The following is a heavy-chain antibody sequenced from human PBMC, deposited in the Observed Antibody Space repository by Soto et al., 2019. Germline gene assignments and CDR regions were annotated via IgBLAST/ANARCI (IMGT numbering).Heavy chain of an antibody. CDR2: ISGSGGSP. CDR3: AREGDITAAFDY. D-gene: IGHD6-13*01. CDR1: GLIFSNYA. Sequence: EEQVLESGGVLVQPGGSLRLSCVAPGLIFSNYAMSWFRQAPGKGLEWVSGISGSGGSPHYADSAKGRFTISRDNSKNTLFLQMNTLRAEDTAVYYCAREGDITAAFDYWGQGPLVTVSS. V-gene: IGHV3-23*01. J-gene: IGHJ4*02.